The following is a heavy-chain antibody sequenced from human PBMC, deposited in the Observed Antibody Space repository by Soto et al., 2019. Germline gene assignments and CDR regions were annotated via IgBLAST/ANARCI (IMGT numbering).Heavy chain of an antibody. CDR1: GFTFSSYA. D-gene: IGHD3-3*01. J-gene: IGHJ6*03. V-gene: IGHV3-23*01. CDR2: ISGSGGST. Sequence: GGSLRLSCAASGFTFSSYAMSWVRQAPGKGLEWVSAISGSGGSTYYADSVKGRFTISRDNSKNTLYLQMNSLRAEDTAVYYCARGGVVIMFDYYYYMDVWGKGTTVTVSS. CDR3: ARGGVVIMFDYYYYMDV.